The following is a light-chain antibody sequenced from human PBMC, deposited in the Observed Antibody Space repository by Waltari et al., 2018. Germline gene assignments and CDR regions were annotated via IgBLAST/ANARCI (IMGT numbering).Light chain of an antibody. CDR3: HHYHNWPMT. V-gene: IGKV3-15*01. CDR2: HAS. CDR1: QNIGTH. J-gene: IGKJ5*01. Sequence: EIVMTQSPATLSVSPGEGATLLCRASQNIGTHSAWYQQKPGQTPRLLIYHASIRATDIPARFSGSGSGTEFTLTISSLQSEDFAVYYCHHYHNWPMTFGQGTRLEIK.